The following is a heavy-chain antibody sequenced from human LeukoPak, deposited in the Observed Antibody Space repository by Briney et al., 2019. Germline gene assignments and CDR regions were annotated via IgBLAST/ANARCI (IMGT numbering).Heavy chain of an antibody. D-gene: IGHD2-2*01. CDR1: GDSVSSNSAA. J-gene: IGHJ3*02. CDR2: TYYRSKWCN. Sequence: SQTLSLTFAISGDSVSSNSAAWNWIRQSPSRGLEWLGSTYYRSKWCNDYAVSVKSRITINPDTSKNQFSLQLNSVTPEDTAVYYCASGIVVVPAALGAFDIWGQGTMVTVSS. CDR3: ASGIVVVPAALGAFDI. V-gene: IGHV6-1*01.